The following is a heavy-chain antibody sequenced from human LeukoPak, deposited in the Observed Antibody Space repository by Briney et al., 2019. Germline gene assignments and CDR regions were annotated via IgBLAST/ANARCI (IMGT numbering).Heavy chain of an antibody. CDR2: INPKKGDT. CDR3: ARGYEYGWFDP. Sequence: ASVKVSCKASGGTFSSYAISWVRQAPGQGLEWMGWINPKKGDTNYAQKFQGRVTVTWDTSTATAYMELNRLTSDDTAVYYCARGYEYGWFDPWGQGTLVTVSS. V-gene: IGHV1-2*02. D-gene: IGHD3-16*01. J-gene: IGHJ5*02. CDR1: GGTFSSYA.